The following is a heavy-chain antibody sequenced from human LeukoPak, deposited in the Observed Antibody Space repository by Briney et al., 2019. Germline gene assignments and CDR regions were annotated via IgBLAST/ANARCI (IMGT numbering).Heavy chain of an antibody. Sequence: ASVKVSCKASGYTFTSYAMNWVRQAPGQGLEWMGWININTGNPTYAQGFTGRFVFSLDTSVSTAYLQISSLKAEDTAVYYCARGRVSAIFGVVIAENWFDPWGQGTLVTVSS. V-gene: IGHV7-4-1*02. CDR2: ININTGNP. CDR1: GYTFTSYA. J-gene: IGHJ5*02. D-gene: IGHD3-3*01. CDR3: ARGRVSAIFGVVIAENWFDP.